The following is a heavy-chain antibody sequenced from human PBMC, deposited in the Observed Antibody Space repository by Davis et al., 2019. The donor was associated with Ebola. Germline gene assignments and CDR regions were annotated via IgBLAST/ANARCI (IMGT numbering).Heavy chain of an antibody. CDR3: ARVEYYDILTGPNWFDP. J-gene: IGHJ5*02. CDR1: GGSVSSGSYY. V-gene: IGHV4-61*01. CDR2: IYYSGST. Sequence: SETLSLTCTVSGGSVSSGSYYWSWIRQPPGKGLEWIGYIYYSGSTNYNPSLKSRVTISVDTSKNQFSLKLSSVTAADTAVYYCARVEYYDILTGPNWFDPWGQGTLVTVSS. D-gene: IGHD3-9*01.